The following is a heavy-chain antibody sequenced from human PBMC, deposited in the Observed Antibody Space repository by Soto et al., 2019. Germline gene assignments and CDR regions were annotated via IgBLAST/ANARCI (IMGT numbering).Heavy chain of an antibody. CDR2: IGGTGGDT. J-gene: IGHJ5*01. V-gene: IGHV3-23*01. CDR3: AKDAVAYNGEWDWFDS. CDR1: GFIFSNYA. D-gene: IGHD6-19*01. Sequence: DVQLLESGGGLVQTGGSLRLSCAASGFIFSNYAMTWVRQAPGQGLESVSAIGGTGGDTYYSNSVKGRFTISRDNSKNTLYLQMNSLSADDTAVYYCAKDAVAYNGEWDWFDSWGQGTLVTVSS.